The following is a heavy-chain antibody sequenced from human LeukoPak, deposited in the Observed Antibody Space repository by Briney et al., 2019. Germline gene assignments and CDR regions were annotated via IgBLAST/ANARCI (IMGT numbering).Heavy chain of an antibody. Sequence: ASVKVSCKVSGYTLTELSMHWVRQAPGKGLEWMGGFDPEDGETIYAQKFQGRVTMTEDTSTDTAYMELSGLRSEDTAVYYCATPIMITFGGVIASDYWGQGTLVTVSS. CDR2: FDPEDGET. CDR3: ATPIMITFGGVIASDY. CDR1: GYTLTELS. J-gene: IGHJ4*02. V-gene: IGHV1-24*01. D-gene: IGHD3-16*02.